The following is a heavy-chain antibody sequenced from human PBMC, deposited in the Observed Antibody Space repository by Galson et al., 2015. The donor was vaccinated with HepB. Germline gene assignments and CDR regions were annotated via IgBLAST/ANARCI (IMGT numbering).Heavy chain of an antibody. CDR1: GYSFWSYW. D-gene: IGHD1-26*01. CDR2: MNTDGSAR. CDR3: AREPGADV. V-gene: IGHV3-7*03. J-gene: IGHJ6*02. Sequence: SLRLSCAASGYSFWSYWMSWVRQAPGKGLEWVANMNTDGSARYYVDSVKGRFTISRDNAKNSLYLQMNSLSVDDTAVYFCAREPGADVWGQGTTVIVSS.